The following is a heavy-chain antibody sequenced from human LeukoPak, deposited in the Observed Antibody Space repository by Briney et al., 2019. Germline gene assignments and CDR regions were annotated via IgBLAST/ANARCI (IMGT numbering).Heavy chain of an antibody. D-gene: IGHD1-26*01. J-gene: IGHJ3*02. CDR3: ARDLKGVVGATNVGDAFDI. Sequence: GGSLRLSCAASGFTFSNYAMSWVRLAPGKGLGWVSVIYSGGSTFYADSVKGRFTISRDNSKNTLSLQMNSLRAEDTAVYYCARDLKGVVGATNVGDAFDIWGQGTMVTVSS. V-gene: IGHV3-66*01. CDR1: GFTFSNYA. CDR2: IYSGGST.